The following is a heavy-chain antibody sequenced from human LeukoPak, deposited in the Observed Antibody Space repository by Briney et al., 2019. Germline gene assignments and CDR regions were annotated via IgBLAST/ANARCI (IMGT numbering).Heavy chain of an antibody. D-gene: IGHD3-9*01. Sequence: GESLKISGKGSGYGFTSYWIGWVRQMPGKGLEGMGIIYPGDSDTRYSPSFQGQVTISADKSISTAYLQWSSLKASDTAMYYCAIGVRKGWLYFDYWGQGTLVTVSS. V-gene: IGHV5-51*01. CDR2: IYPGDSDT. CDR3: AIGVRKGWLYFDY. J-gene: IGHJ4*02. CDR1: GYGFTSYW.